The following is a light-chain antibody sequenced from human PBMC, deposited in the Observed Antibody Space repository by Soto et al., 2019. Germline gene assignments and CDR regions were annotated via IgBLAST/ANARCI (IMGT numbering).Light chain of an antibody. Sequence: EIVLTQSPGTLSLSPGERATLSCRASQSVSSTFLAWYQQKPGQAPRLLIFGVSNRATGIPDRFSGSGSGTDFTLTISRLEPEDFAVYYCGQFVSAPPRTFGQGTKGEIK. CDR2: GVS. V-gene: IGKV3-20*01. CDR1: QSVSSTF. CDR3: GQFVSAPPRT. J-gene: IGKJ1*01.